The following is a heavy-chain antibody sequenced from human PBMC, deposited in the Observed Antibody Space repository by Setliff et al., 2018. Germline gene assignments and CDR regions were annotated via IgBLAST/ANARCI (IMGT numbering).Heavy chain of an antibody. D-gene: IGHD2-15*01. CDR2: ISYDGSYK. J-gene: IGHJ4*02. CDR3: ARTCSGSGCYAGLES. Sequence: GGSLRLSCAVSGFTFSNYGVHWVRQAPGKGLEWVAVISYDGSYKSHADSVKGRFTISRDNSKNTLYLQMNSLRPDDTAVYYCARTCSGSGCYAGLESWGQGTPVTVSS. CDR1: GFTFSNYG. V-gene: IGHV3-30*03.